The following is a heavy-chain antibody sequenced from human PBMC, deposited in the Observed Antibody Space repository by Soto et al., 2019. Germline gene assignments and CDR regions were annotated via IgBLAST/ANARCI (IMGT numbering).Heavy chain of an antibody. CDR1: GGSLSDYX. Sequence: QVQLQQWGAGLLKPSETLSLTCVVSGGSLSDYXWXWIRQPPGMALEWIGEINHLGSINYNPSLKSRVTMSVDTSKNQFSLTLNSVTAADTATYYCARGGISHWAYFYYMDVWDRGTTVTVSS. CDR2: INHLGSI. CDR3: ARGGISHWAYFYYMDV. D-gene: IGHD2-21*01. J-gene: IGHJ6*03. V-gene: IGHV4-34*01.